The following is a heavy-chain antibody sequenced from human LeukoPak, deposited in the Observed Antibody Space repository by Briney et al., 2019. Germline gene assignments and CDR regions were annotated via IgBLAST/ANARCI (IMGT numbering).Heavy chain of an antibody. CDR1: GYTFTSHA. Sequence: ASVKVSCKASGYTFTSHAMHWVRQAPGQRLEWMGWINAGNGNTKYSQKFQGRVTITRDTSASTAYMELSSLRSEDTAVYYCARYGQKGRFDYWGQGTLVTVSS. CDR3: ARYGQKGRFDY. CDR2: INAGNGNT. D-gene: IGHD3-10*01. J-gene: IGHJ4*02. V-gene: IGHV1-3*01.